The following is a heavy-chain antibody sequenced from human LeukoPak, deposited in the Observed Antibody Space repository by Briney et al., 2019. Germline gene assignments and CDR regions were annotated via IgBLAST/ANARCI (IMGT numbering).Heavy chain of an antibody. CDR2: INTNTGNP. CDR1: GYTFTRFA. J-gene: IGHJ6*02. CDR3: ARDGTYCSGGSCNLYYYYGMDV. V-gene: IGHV7-4-1*02. D-gene: IGHD2-15*01. Sequence: ASVKVSCKASGYTFTRFAMNWVRQAPGQGLEWMGWINTNTGNPTYAQGFTGRFVFSLDTSVSTAYLQISSLKAEDTAVYYCARDGTYCSGGSCNLYYYYGMDVWGQGTTVTVSS.